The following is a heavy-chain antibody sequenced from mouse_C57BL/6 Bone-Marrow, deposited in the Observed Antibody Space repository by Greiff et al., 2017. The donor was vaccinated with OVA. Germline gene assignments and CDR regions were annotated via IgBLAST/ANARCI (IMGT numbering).Heavy chain of an antibody. J-gene: IGHJ3*01. Sequence: DVQLQESGPGLVKPSQSLSLTCSVTGYSITSGYYWNWIRQFPGNKLEWMGYISYDGSNNYNPSLKNRISITRDTSKNQFFLKLNSVTTEDTATYYCARDPYSFAYWGQGTLVTVSA. V-gene: IGHV3-6*01. CDR3: ARDPYSFAY. CDR2: ISYDGSN. CDR1: GYSITSGYY. D-gene: IGHD2-10*01.